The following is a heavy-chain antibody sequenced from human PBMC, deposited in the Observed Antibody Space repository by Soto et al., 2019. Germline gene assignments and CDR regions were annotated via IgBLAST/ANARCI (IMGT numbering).Heavy chain of an antibody. V-gene: IGHV4-39*01. Sequence: SETLSLTCTVSGGSISSSSYYWGWIRQPPGKGLEWIGSIYYSGSTYYNQSIKSRVNISVDTSKNQFSLKLSSVTAADTAVYYCARHYDILTGLDSNWFDPWGQGTLVTVSS. CDR3: ARHYDILTGLDSNWFDP. J-gene: IGHJ5*02. CDR1: GGSISSSSYY. CDR2: IYYSGST. D-gene: IGHD3-9*01.